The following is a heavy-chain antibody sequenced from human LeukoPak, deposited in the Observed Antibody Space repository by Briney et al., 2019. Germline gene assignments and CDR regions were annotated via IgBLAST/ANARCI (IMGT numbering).Heavy chain of an antibody. Sequence: SETLSLTCTVSGGSISPLYWGWIRQPPGKGLEFIGYIYYSGTTNYNPSLRSGVPLSVDTSKNQFSLKLSSVAAADTAVYYCARGGVAAKYYFDYWGPGTLVTVSS. J-gene: IGHJ4*02. V-gene: IGHV4-59*11. CDR2: IYYSGTT. CDR1: GGSISPLY. D-gene: IGHD3-10*01. CDR3: ARGGVAAKYYFDY.